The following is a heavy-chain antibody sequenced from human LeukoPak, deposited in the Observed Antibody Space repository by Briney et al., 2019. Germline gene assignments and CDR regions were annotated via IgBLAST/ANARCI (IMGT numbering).Heavy chain of an antibody. CDR1: GFTFDDYA. J-gene: IGHJ6*03. Sequence: GGSLRLSCAASGFTFDDYAMHWVRQAPGKGLEWVSGISWNSGSIGYADSVKGRFTTSRDNAKNSLYLQMNSLRAEDMALYYCAKDVSRMSYYYMDVWGKGTTVTVSS. CDR3: AKDVSRMSYYYMDV. CDR2: ISWNSGSI. V-gene: IGHV3-9*03. D-gene: IGHD2-15*01.